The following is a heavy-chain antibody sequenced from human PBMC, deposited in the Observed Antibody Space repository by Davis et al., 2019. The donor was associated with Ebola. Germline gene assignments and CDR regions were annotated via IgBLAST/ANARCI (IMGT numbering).Heavy chain of an antibody. Sequence: MPSETLSLTCTVSGGSITSYYWSWIRQPPGKGLEWIGYVYYNGGTNYNPSLKSRITISIDTSKNQFSLKLSSVIAADTAVYYCARMGLSSGYYFFDYWGPGTLVTVSS. CDR3: ARMGLSSGYYFFDY. D-gene: IGHD3-22*01. CDR1: GGSITSYY. V-gene: IGHV4-59*01. CDR2: VYYNGGT. J-gene: IGHJ4*02.